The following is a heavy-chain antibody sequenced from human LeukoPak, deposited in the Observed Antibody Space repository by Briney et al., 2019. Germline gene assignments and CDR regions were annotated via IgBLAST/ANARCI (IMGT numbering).Heavy chain of an antibody. J-gene: IGHJ6*03. CDR1: GFTFSDYY. D-gene: IGHD2-2*01. Sequence: GGSLRLSCAASGFTFSDYYMSWIRQAPGKALEWVSYVSSGSSTIYYADSVKGRFTISRDNAKNSLYLQMNSLRAEDTAVYYCARAGIVVVPAAIPGGYYYYYMDVWGKGTTVTISS. CDR2: VSSGSSTI. CDR3: ARAGIVVVPAAIPGGYYYYYMDV. V-gene: IGHV3-11*04.